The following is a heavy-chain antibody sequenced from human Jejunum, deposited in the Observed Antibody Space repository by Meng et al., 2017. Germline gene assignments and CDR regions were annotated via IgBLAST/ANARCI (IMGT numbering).Heavy chain of an antibody. CDR1: GYTFTSYA. CDR2: INAGNGNT. V-gene: IGHV1-3*01. D-gene: IGHD6-19*01. CDR3: AREGIAVAGPDY. J-gene: IGHJ4*02. Sequence: QVKFAWSGAEVKKPGASVKVSCKASGYTFTSYAMHWVRQAPGQRLEWMGWINAGNGNTKYSQKFQGRVTITRDTSASTAYMELSSLRSEDTAVYYCAREGIAVAGPDYWGQGTLVTVSS.